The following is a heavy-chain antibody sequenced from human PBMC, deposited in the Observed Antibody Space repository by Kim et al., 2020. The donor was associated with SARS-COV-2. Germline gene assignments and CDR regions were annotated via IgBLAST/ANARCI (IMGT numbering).Heavy chain of an antibody. CDR1: GGTFSSYA. D-gene: IGHD5-12*01. CDR2: IIPIFGTA. V-gene: IGHV1-69*13. J-gene: IGHJ4*02. CDR3: ARDRDGYGYYFDY. Sequence: SVKVSCKASGGTFSSYAISWVRQAPGQGLEWMGGIIPIFGTANYAQKFQGRVTITADESTSTAYMELSSLRSEDTAVYYCARDRDGYGYYFDYWGQGTLVTVSS.